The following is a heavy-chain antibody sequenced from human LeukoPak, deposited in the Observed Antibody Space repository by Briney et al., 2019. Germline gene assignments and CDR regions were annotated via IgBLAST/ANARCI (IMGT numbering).Heavy chain of an antibody. V-gene: IGHV4-4*07. J-gene: IGHJ6*02. D-gene: IGHD1-26*01. CDR2: IYTSGST. CDR3: ARWGDLLPDYYYGMDV. Sequence: SETLSLTCTVPGGSISSYYWSWIRQPAGKGLEWIGRIYTSGSTNYNPSLKSRVTMSVDTSKNQFSLKLSSVTAADTAVYYCARWGDLLPDYYYGMDVWGQGTTVTVSS. CDR1: GGSISSYY.